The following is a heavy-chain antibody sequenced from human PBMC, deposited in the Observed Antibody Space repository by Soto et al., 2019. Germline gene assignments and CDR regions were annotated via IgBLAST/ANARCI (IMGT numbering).Heavy chain of an antibody. CDR2: INHSGST. CDR3: ARGGITIFAVVPYGMDV. Sequence: LSLTCAVYGGSLSGYYWSWIRQPPGKGLEWIGEINHSGSTNYNPSLKSRVTISVDTSKNQFSLKLSSVTAADTAVYYCARGGITIFAVVPYGMDVWGQGTTLTVSS. CDR1: GGSLSGYY. J-gene: IGHJ6*02. V-gene: IGHV4-34*01. D-gene: IGHD3-3*01.